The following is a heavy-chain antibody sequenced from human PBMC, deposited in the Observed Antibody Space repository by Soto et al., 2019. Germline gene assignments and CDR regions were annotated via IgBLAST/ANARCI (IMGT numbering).Heavy chain of an antibody. D-gene: IGHD2-2*01. CDR1: GYSFTNYW. CDR2: IDPNDSYT. CDR3: ARGRVVPAGWGYYYYGMDV. J-gene: IGHJ6*02. Sequence: GESLKISCKGSGYSFTNYWISWVRQMPGKGLEWMGLIDPNDSYTNYSPSFQGHVTISADKSIRTAYLQWSSLKASDTAMYYCARGRVVPAGWGYYYYGMDVWGQGTTVTVSS. V-gene: IGHV5-10-1*01.